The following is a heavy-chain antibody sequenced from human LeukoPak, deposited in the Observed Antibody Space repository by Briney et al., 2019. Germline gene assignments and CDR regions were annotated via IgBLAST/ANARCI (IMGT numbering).Heavy chain of an antibody. J-gene: IGHJ4*02. CDR1: GFTFSSYA. V-gene: IGHV3-23*01. D-gene: IGHD2-8*01. Sequence: GGTLRLSCAASGFTFSSYAMTWVRQGPGKGLEWVSSIRGDSRYTYYADSVKGRFIISRDNSKNTLNLRLNSLKAEDTAVYFCAKEYCSNGVCYVGFDSWGQGTLVIVSS. CDR2: IRGDSRYT. CDR3: AKEYCSNGVCYVGFDS.